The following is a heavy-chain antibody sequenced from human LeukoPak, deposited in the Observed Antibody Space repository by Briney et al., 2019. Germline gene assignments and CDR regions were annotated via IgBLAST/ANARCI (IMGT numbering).Heavy chain of an antibody. Sequence: PGGSLRLSCTASGFTFSNYFMHWVRQVPGEGPVWVSRITGDGSSTSYADSVKGRFTISSDNAKNTLYLQMNSLRAEDTALYYCVRLYAYWGQGTLVTVSS. CDR1: GFTFSNYF. J-gene: IGHJ4*02. CDR3: VRLYAY. D-gene: IGHD2/OR15-2a*01. CDR2: ITGDGSST. V-gene: IGHV3-74*01.